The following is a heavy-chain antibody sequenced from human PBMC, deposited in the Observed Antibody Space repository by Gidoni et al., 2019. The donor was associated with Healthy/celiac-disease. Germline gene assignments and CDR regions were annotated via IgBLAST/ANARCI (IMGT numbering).Heavy chain of an antibody. V-gene: IGHV4-34*01. Sequence: QVQLQQWGAGLLKPSETLSLTCAVYGGSFSGSYWSWIRQPPGKGLEWIGEINHSGSTNYNPSLKSRVTISVDTSKNKFSLKRSSVTAADTAVYYCARGRGPGSNWGQGTLVTVSS. J-gene: IGHJ4*02. CDR1: GGSFSGSY. CDR3: ARGRGPGSN. CDR2: INHSGST.